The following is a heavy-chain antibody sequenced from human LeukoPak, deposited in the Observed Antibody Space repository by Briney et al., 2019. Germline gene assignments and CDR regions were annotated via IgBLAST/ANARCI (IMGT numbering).Heavy chain of an antibody. J-gene: IGHJ6*03. Sequence: ASVKVSCKASGYTFTGYYMHWVRQAPGQGLEWMGWINPNSGGTNYAQKFQGRVTMTRDTSISTAYMELSRLRSDDTAVYYCARPPNCSSTSCYAYSYYMDVWGKGTTVTVSS. CDR1: GYTFTGYY. CDR2: INPNSGGT. CDR3: ARPPNCSSTSCYAYSYYMDV. V-gene: IGHV1-2*02. D-gene: IGHD2-2*01.